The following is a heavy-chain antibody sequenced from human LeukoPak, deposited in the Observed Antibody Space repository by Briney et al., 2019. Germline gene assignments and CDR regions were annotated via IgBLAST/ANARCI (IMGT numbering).Heavy chain of an antibody. J-gene: IGHJ4*02. V-gene: IGHV3-53*01. Sequence: GSLRLSCAASGFTVSTDHMSWVRQAPGKGLEWVAVSYSGGTSQYAESVKGRFTISRDNSKNTLFLQMNSLRAEDTAIYYCARTFRSGDGYKVGYFDYWGQGTLVTVSS. CDR1: GFTVSTDH. D-gene: IGHD5-24*01. CDR2: SYSGGTS. CDR3: ARTFRSGDGYKVGYFDY.